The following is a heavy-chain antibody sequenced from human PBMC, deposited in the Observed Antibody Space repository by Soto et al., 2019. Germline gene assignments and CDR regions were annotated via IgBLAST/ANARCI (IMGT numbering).Heavy chain of an antibody. J-gene: IGHJ4*02. D-gene: IGHD5-12*01. Sequence: GGSLRLSCAASGFTFSSYGMHWVRQAPGKGLEGVAVIWYDGSNKYYADSVKGRFTISRDNSKNTLYLQMNSLRAEDTAVYYCARDRSGYDYFDYWGQGTLVTVSS. CDR3: ARDRSGYDYFDY. CDR2: IWYDGSNK. V-gene: IGHV3-33*01. CDR1: GFTFSSYG.